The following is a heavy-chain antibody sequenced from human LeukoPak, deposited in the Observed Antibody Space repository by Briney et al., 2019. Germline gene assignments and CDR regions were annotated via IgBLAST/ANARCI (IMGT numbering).Heavy chain of an antibody. V-gene: IGHV3-21*01. D-gene: IGHD6-13*01. CDR2: IGSSSSHI. J-gene: IGHJ4*02. CDR3: ARWPIAAAPPVYYFDY. CDR1: GFTFSSYN. Sequence: PGGSLRLSCAASGFTFSSYNMNWVRQVPGKGLEWVSSIGSSSSHIYYADSVTGRFTISGDNAKNSLYLQMNSLRAEDTAVYYCARWPIAAAPPVYYFDYWGQGTLVTVSS.